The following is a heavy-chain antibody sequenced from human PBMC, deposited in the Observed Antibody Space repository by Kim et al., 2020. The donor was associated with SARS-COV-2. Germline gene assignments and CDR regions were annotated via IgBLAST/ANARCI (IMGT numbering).Heavy chain of an antibody. V-gene: IGHV3-48*02. J-gene: IGHJ4*02. Sequence: GGSLRLSCAAPELSFSSYGMNWVRRAPGKGLEWVSYIGTGTGDTAYADSLKGRFTISRDNAKNSLYLQMNTLRDDDTAIYYCARENLGSGLFDCWGLGTLVTVSS. CDR1: ELSFSSYG. CDR3: ARENLGSGLFDC. CDR2: IGTGTGDT. D-gene: IGHD6-19*01.